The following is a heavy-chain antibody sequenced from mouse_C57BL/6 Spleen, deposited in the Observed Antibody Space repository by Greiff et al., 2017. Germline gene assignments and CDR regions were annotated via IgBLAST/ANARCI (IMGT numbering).Heavy chain of an antibody. CDR2: IYPGSGST. J-gene: IGHJ4*01. V-gene: IGHV1-55*01. Sequence: QVQLKQPGAELVKPGASVKMSCKASGYTFTSYWITWVKQRPGQGLEWIGDIYPGSGSTNYNEKLQSKATLTVDTSSSTAYMQLSSLTSEDSSVYYCARENYSSMDYWGQGTSVTVSS. CDR3: ARENYSSMDY. D-gene: IGHD2-12*01. CDR1: GYTFTSYW.